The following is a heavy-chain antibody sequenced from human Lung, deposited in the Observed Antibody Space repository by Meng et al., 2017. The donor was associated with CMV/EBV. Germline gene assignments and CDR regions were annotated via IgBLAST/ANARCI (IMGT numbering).Heavy chain of an antibody. J-gene: IGHJ6*02. D-gene: IGHD5-24*01. V-gene: IGHV1-8*01. CDR1: GYTFSNYD. Sequence: ASVKVSCKASGYTFSNYDIIWVRQASGQGLEWVGWMNPNRGNTAYAQKFQGRVTMTRDTSTSIAYMELSSLRSGDTAVYYCARGQVQCSTNNCHGYRISGMDVWGQGTXVTVSS. CDR2: MNPNRGNT. CDR3: ARGQVQCSTNNCHGYRISGMDV.